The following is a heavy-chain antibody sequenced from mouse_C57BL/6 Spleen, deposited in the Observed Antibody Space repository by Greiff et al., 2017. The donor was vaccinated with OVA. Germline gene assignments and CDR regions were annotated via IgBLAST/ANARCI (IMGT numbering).Heavy chain of an antibody. J-gene: IGHJ3*01. CDR3: ANLYDGYYLFAY. V-gene: IGHV1-18*01. CDR2: INPNNGGT. CDR1: GYTFTDYN. Sequence: EVQLQESGPELVKPGASVKIPCKASGYTFTDYNMDWVKQSHGKSLEWIGDINPNNGGTIYNQKFKGKATLTVDKSSSTAYMELRSLTSEDTAVYYCANLYDGYYLFAYWGQGTLVTVSA. D-gene: IGHD2-3*01.